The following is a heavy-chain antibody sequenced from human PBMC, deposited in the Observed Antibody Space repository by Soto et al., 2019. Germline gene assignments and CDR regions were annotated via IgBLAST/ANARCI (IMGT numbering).Heavy chain of an antibody. Sequence: GGSLRLSCAASGFTFSSYAMSWVRQAPGKGLKWVSAISGSGGSTYYADSVKGRFTISRDNSKNTLYLQMNSLRAEDTAVYYCAKVVPNYDILTGYYRTDYYYGMDVWGQGTTVTVSS. D-gene: IGHD3-9*01. CDR1: GFTFSSYA. CDR3: AKVVPNYDILTGYYRTDYYYGMDV. V-gene: IGHV3-23*01. CDR2: ISGSGGST. J-gene: IGHJ6*02.